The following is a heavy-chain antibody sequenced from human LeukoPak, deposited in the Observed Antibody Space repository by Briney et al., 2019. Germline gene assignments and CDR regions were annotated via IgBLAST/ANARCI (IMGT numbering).Heavy chain of an antibody. V-gene: IGHV1-24*01. Sequence: ASVKVSCRVSGYTLTELSMHWVRQAPGKGLEWMGGFDPEDGETIYAQKFQGRVTTTEDTSTDTAYMELSSLRSEDTAVYYCATGIAAAGTRDYWGQGTLVTVSS. J-gene: IGHJ4*02. CDR3: ATGIAAAGTRDY. CDR1: GYTLTELS. CDR2: FDPEDGET. D-gene: IGHD6-13*01.